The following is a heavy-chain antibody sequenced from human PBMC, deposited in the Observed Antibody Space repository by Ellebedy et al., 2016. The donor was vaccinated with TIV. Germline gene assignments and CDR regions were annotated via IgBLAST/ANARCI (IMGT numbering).Heavy chain of an antibody. CDR2: ICPDDSET. Sequence: KVSXXGSGYSFTAGCIAWVRQIPGQGLEWVAFICPDDSETRHSPSLQGRVSVSVDTSTSVAYLQVSGLKASDSAMYYCARRLPDYDDNMYYFDYWGQGTLVTVSS. V-gene: IGHV5-51*01. CDR1: GYSFTAGC. CDR3: ARRLPDYDDNMYYFDY. J-gene: IGHJ4*02. D-gene: IGHD4-23*01.